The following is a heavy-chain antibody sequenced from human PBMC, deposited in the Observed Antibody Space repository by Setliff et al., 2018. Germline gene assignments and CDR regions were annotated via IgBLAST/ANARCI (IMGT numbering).Heavy chain of an antibody. CDR3: ARAPSSSSASWFDP. CDR1: GFTFSSNN. Sequence: GGSLRLSCAASGFTFSSNNMHWVRQAPGKGLEWVSCISGSSSYIYYADSVRGRFTISRDNAKNSLYLQMNSPRAEDTAVYYCARAPSSSSASWFDPWGQGTLVTVS. CDR2: ISGSSSYI. V-gene: IGHV3-21*01. D-gene: IGHD6-6*01. J-gene: IGHJ5*02.